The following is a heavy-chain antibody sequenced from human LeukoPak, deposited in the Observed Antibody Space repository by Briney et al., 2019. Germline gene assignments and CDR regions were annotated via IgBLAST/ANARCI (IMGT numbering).Heavy chain of an antibody. V-gene: IGHV3-30*04. J-gene: IGHJ3*02. CDR1: GFTFSSYA. D-gene: IGHD3-9*01. Sequence: PGRSLRLSCAASGFTFSSYAMHWVRQAPGKGLEWVAVISYDGSNKYYADSVKGRFTISRDNSKNTLYLQMNSLRAEDTAVYYCARESSPDITPGALDIWGQGTMVTVSS. CDR3: ARESSPDITPGALDI. CDR2: ISYDGSNK.